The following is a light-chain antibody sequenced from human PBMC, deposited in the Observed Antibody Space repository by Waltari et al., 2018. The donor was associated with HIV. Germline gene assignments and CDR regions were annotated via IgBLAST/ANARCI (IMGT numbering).Light chain of an antibody. CDR3: FSYRSSSSFAV. J-gene: IGLJ1*01. V-gene: IGLV2-14*01. CDR1: SSDIGGYNY. Sequence: QSALTQPASVSGPPGQSITISCTGTSSDIGGYNYVSWYQKYPGKAPRPIIYEVTSRPAGISNRFSGSKSGNTASLTISGLRTEDEAEYHCFSYRSSSSFAVFGTGTKVSVL. CDR2: EVT.